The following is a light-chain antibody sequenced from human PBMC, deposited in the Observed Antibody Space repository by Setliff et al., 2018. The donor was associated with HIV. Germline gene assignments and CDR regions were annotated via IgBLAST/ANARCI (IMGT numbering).Light chain of an antibody. CDR2: EVT. J-gene: IGLJ1*01. Sequence: QSVLTQPASVSGSPGQSITISCTGNNSNGGKYDFVSWYRQYPGKAPQLTIYEVTKRPSGVSKRCSGAKSGNAASLTISGLQPDDDADYYCSSYAGSRTFDVFGTWTKVTVL. CDR3: SSYAGSRTFDV. CDR1: NSNGGKYDF. V-gene: IGLV2-23*02.